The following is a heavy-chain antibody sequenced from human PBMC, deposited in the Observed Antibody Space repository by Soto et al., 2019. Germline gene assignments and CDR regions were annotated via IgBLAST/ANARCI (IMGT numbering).Heavy chain of an antibody. CDR3: AKDQLTAARRYYFYYIVV. J-gene: IGHJ6*03. CDR2: SSGSGGST. V-gene: IGHV3-23*01. Sequence: EVQLLDSWGGLVQPGGSLRLSCAASGFTFSRYAMSWVRQAPGKGLEWVSASSGSGGSTYYADSVQGRFTISRDHAKHTRYLKMNSVRAEDTAVYYCAKDQLTAARRYYFYYIVVWVKGSTVTVSS. D-gene: IGHD6-13*01. CDR1: GFTFSRYA.